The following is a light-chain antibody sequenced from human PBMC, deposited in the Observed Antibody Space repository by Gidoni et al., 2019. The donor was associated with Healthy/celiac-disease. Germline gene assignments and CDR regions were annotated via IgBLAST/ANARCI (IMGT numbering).Light chain of an antibody. V-gene: IGKV1-6*01. CDR3: LQDYNYPYT. Sequence: AFQMTQSPSALSVSVGDRVTITCRASQGIRNDLGWYQQKPGKAPKLLIYAASSLQSGVPSRFSGSGSGTDFTLTISSLQPEDFATYYCLQDYNYPYTFXXXTKLEIK. J-gene: IGKJ2*01. CDR1: QGIRND. CDR2: AAS.